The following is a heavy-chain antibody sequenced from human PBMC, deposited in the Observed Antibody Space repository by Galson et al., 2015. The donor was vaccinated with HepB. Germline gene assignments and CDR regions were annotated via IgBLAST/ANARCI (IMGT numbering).Heavy chain of an antibody. CDR1: GYSFTSYW. CDR3: ARHRDTAMLFSDY. D-gene: IGHD5-18*01. J-gene: IGHJ4*02. V-gene: IGHV5-51*01. CDR2: IYPRDSDT. Sequence: QSGAEVKKTGESLKISCKGSGYSFTSYWIGWVRQMPGKGLEWMGIIYPRDSDTRYSPSFQGQVTISADKSISTAYLQWSSLKASDTAMYYCARHRDTAMLFSDYWGQGTLVTVSS.